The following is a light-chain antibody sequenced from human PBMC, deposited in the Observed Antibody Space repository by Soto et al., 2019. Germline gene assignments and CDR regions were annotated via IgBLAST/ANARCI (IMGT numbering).Light chain of an antibody. CDR1: QSVSSSY. J-gene: IGKJ4*01. CDR2: GAS. CDR3: QHYRTS. Sequence: EIVLTQSPGTLSLSPGERATLSCRASQSVSSSYLAWYQQKPGQAPRLLIYGASSRATGIPDRFSGSGSGTDFPLTITRLGPEDFAVYYCQHYRTSFGGGTKVEIK. V-gene: IGKV3-20*01.